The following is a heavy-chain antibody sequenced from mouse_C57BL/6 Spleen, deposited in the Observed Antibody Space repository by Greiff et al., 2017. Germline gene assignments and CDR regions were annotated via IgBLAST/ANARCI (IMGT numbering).Heavy chain of an antibody. J-gene: IGHJ4*01. CDR1: GFTFSSYG. CDR2: ISSGGSYT. CDR3: ARHVERDYLYAMDY. Sequence: EVKLMESGGDLVKPGGSLKLSCAASGFTFSSYGMSWVRQTPDKRLEWVATISSGGSYTYYPDSVKGRFTISRDNAKNTLYLQMSSLKSEDTAMYYYARHVERDYLYAMDYWGQGTSVTVSS. V-gene: IGHV5-6*01. D-gene: IGHD2-4*01.